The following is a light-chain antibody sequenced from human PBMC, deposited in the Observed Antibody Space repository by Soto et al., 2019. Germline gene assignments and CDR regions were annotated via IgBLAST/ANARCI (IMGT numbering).Light chain of an antibody. V-gene: IGLV2-14*03. Sequence: QSALTQPASVSGSPGQSITISCTGTSSDVGGYNYVSWYQHHPGKAPKLIIYDVSNRPSGVSNRFSGSKSGNTASLTISGLEPEDEADDHCSSYTTSNTRQIVVGTGTKVTVL. CDR2: DVS. CDR1: SSDVGGYNY. CDR3: SSYTTSNTRQIV. J-gene: IGLJ1*01.